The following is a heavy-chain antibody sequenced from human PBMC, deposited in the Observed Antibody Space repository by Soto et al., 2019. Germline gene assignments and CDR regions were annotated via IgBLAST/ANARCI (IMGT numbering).Heavy chain of an antibody. CDR1: GFTFTSSA. CDR3: AAEGEDDYYYYYGMDV. V-gene: IGHV1-58*01. CDR2: IVVGSGNT. Sequence: QMQLVQSGPEVKKPGTSVKVSCKASGFTFTSSAVQWVRQARGQRLEWIGWIVVGSGNTNYAQKFQERVTITRDMSTSTAYMELSSLRSEDTAVYYCAAEGEDDYYYYYGMDVWGQGTTVTVSS. D-gene: IGHD3-10*01. J-gene: IGHJ6*02.